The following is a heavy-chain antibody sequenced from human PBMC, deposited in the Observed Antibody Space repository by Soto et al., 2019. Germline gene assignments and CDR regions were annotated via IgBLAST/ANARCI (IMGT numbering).Heavy chain of an antibody. CDR2: ISYDGSNK. CDR3: ALSKYDSSGYYLYYFDY. CDR1: GFTFSSYG. D-gene: IGHD3-22*01. Sequence: QVQLVESGGGVVQPGRSLRLSCAASGFTFSSYGMHWVRQAPGKGLEWVAVISYDGSNKYYADSVKGRFTISRDNSKNPLYLQMNSLRAEDTAGDYCALSKYDSSGYYLYYFDYWGQGTLVTVSS. V-gene: IGHV3-30*03. J-gene: IGHJ4*02.